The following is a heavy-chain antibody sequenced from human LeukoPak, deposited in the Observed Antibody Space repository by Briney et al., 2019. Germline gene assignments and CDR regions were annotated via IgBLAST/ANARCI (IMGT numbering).Heavy chain of an antibody. D-gene: IGHD3-16*01. J-gene: IGHJ4*01. CDR1: GFTFSNYW. CDR3: ARQGDDY. CDR2: IKEDGSEK. Sequence: GGSLRLSCVASGFTFSNYWMSWVRQALGKGLECVANIKEDGSEKYYVDSVKGRFTISRDNAKNSLYLQMNSLRAEDTAVYYCARQGDDYWGHGTLVTVSS. V-gene: IGHV3-7*01.